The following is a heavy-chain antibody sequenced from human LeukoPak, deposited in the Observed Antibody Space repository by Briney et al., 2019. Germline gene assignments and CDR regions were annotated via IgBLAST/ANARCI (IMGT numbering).Heavy chain of an antibody. CDR3: AKAPPYKKYFDY. CDR2: IKQDGSKK. J-gene: IGHJ4*02. D-gene: IGHD1-1*01. CDR1: GFPFSSYW. V-gene: IGHV3-7*03. Sequence: HPGGSLRLSCVASGFPFSSYWMTWVRQAPGKGLEWVANIKQDGSKKSYVDSVKGRFTISRDNAKNSLYLQMNSLRAEDTAVYYCAKAPPYKKYFDYWGQGTLVTVSS.